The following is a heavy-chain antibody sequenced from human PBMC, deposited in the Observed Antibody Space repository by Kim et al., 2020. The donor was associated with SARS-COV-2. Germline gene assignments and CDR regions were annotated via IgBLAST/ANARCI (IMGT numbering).Heavy chain of an antibody. CDR3: ARGGWSRGRGTYYAMDV. CDR1: GGTFSSYA. V-gene: IGHV1-69*13. Sequence: SVKVSCKASGGTFSSYAISWVRQAPGQGLEWMGGIIPIFGTANYAQKFQGRVTITADESTSTAYMELSSLRSEDTAVYYCARGGWSRGRGTYYAMDVWGQGTTVTVSS. J-gene: IGHJ6*02. CDR2: IIPIFGTA. D-gene: IGHD3-10*01.